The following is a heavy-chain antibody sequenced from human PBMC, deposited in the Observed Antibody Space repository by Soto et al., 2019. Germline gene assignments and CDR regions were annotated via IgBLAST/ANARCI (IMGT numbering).Heavy chain of an antibody. V-gene: IGHV3-15*01. CDR2: IKTKTEGGTT. CDR3: TTGQHIVVVTAASFDY. CDR1: GFTFTSAW. J-gene: IGHJ4*02. Sequence: PGGSLRLSCAASGFTFTSAWMSWVRQAPGKGLEWVGRIKTKTEGGTTEYGASVKGRFTISRDDSENTVSLQMSSLKTEDTAVYYCTTGQHIVVVTAASFDYWGQGALVTVSS. D-gene: IGHD2-21*02.